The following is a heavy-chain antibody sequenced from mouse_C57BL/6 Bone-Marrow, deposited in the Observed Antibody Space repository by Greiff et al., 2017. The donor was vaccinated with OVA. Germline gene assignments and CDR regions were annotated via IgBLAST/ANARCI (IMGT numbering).Heavy chain of an antibody. D-gene: IGHD1-1*01. CDR3: ARYYGSSWGGNYAMDY. CDR2: INPNNGGT. V-gene: IGHV1-26*01. CDR1: GYTFTDYY. Sequence: VQLQQSGPELVKPGASVKISCKASGYTFTDYYMNWVKQSHGKSLEWIGDINPNNGGTSYNQKFKGKATLTVDKSSSTAYMELRSLTSEDSAVYYCARYYGSSWGGNYAMDYWGQGTSVTVSS. J-gene: IGHJ4*01.